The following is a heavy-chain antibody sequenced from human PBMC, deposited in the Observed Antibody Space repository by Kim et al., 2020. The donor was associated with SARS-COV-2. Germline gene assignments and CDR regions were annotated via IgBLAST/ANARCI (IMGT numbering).Heavy chain of an antibody. D-gene: IGHD6-13*01. J-gene: IGHJ4*02. CDR3: ARALVAAADYFDY. V-gene: IGHV3-21*04. CDR2: ISSSSSYI. Sequence: GGSLRLSCAASGFTFSSYSMNWVRQAPGKGLEWVSSISSSSSYIYYADSVKGRFTISRDNAKNSLYLQMNSLRAEDTAVYYCARALVAAADYFDYWGQGTLVTVSS. CDR1: GFTFSSYS.